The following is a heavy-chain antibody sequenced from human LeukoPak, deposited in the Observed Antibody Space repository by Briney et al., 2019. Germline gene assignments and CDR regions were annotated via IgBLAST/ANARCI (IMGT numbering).Heavy chain of an antibody. CDR1: GFTFSSYG. J-gene: IGHJ6*03. D-gene: IGHD6-13*01. V-gene: IGHV3-30*02. CDR3: AKEGQQLATGYYYYYMDV. CDR2: IRYDGSNK. Sequence: GGSLRLPCAASGFTFSSYGMHWVRQAPGKGLDWVAFIRYDGSNKYYADSVKGRFTISRDNSKNTLYLQMNSLRAEDTAVYYCAKEGQQLATGYYYYYMDVWGKGTTVTVSS.